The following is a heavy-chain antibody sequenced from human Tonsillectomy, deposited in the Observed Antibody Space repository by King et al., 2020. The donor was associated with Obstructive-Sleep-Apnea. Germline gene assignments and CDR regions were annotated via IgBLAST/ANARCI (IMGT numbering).Heavy chain of an antibody. CDR2: ILYDGSNT. Sequence: VQLVESGGGVVQPGRSLRLSCAASGYTISNYGMHWVRQAPGKGLEWGAIILYDGSNTYFADSVKGRFTISRDNSKNTLYLQMNSLRSEDTAVYYCAGPDGSGSHPPYYDYWGQGTLVTVSS. CDR3: AGPDGSGSHPPYYDY. CDR1: GYTISNYG. J-gene: IGHJ4*02. V-gene: IGHV3-30*03. D-gene: IGHD3-10*01.